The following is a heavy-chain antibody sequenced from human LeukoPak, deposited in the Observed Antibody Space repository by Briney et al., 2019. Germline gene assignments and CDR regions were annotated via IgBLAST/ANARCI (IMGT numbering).Heavy chain of an antibody. Sequence: SGGSLRLSCVASRFTFSNAWVSGVREARGKGREWGGRIKITAEGGTTEYPAPVKGRFTISRADSKTTLYLQLNSLNPEDTAVYYGATREWLFRVDAFDIWGQGTMVTVSS. CDR2: IKITAEGGTT. D-gene: IGHD3-3*01. CDR1: RFTFSNAW. CDR3: ATREWLFRVDAFDI. V-gene: IGHV3-15*01. J-gene: IGHJ3*02.